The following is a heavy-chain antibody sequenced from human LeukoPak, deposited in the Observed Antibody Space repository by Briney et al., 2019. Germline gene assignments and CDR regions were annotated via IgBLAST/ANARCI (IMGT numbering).Heavy chain of an antibody. J-gene: IGHJ5*02. CDR3: AKEPQLRYFDWLPPGSDNWFDP. D-gene: IGHD3-9*01. CDR1: GFTFSSYG. Sequence: PGGSLRLSCAASGFTFSSYGMHWARQAPGKGLEWVAFIRYDGSNKYYADSVKGRFTISRDNSKNTLHLQMNSLRAEDTAVYYCAKEPQLRYFDWLPPGSDNWFDPWGQGTLVTVSS. V-gene: IGHV3-30*02. CDR2: IRYDGSNK.